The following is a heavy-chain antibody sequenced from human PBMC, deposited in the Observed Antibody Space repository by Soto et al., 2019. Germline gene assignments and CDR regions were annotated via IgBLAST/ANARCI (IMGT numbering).Heavy chain of an antibody. Sequence: ASVKVSCKASGYTFTGYYMHWVRQAPGQGLEWMGWINPNSGGTNYAQKFQGWVTMTRDTSISTAYMELSRLRSDDTAVYYCARVRDSSSWVYGMDVWGQGTTVTVSS. D-gene: IGHD6-13*01. CDR3: ARVRDSSSWVYGMDV. J-gene: IGHJ6*02. CDR1: GYTFTGYY. V-gene: IGHV1-2*04. CDR2: INPNSGGT.